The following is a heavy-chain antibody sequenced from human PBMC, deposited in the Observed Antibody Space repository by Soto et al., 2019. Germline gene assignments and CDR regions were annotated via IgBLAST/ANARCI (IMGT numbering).Heavy chain of an antibody. CDR1: GFTVSSNY. CDR3: ARDSSGWYLRDGGFDY. CDR2: IYSGGST. J-gene: IGHJ4*02. D-gene: IGHD6-19*01. Sequence: PGGSLRLSCAASGFTVSSNYMSWVRQAPGKGLEWVSVIYSGGSTYYADSVKGRFTISRDNSKNTLYLQMNSLRAEDTAVYYCARDSSGWYLRDGGFDYWGQGTLVTAPQ. V-gene: IGHV3-66*01.